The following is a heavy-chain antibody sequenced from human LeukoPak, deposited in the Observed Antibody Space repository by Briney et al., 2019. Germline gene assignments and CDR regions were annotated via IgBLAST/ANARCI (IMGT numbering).Heavy chain of an antibody. Sequence: GGSLRLSCAASGFTFSSYGMSWVRQAPGKGLEWVSAISGSGGSTYYADSVKGRFTISRDNSKNTLYLQMNSLRAEDTAVYYCAKAKRNDGSYISYFDYWGQGTLVTVSS. CDR2: ISGSGGST. J-gene: IGHJ4*02. V-gene: IGHV3-23*01. D-gene: IGHD1-26*01. CDR1: GFTFSSYG. CDR3: AKAKRNDGSYISYFDY.